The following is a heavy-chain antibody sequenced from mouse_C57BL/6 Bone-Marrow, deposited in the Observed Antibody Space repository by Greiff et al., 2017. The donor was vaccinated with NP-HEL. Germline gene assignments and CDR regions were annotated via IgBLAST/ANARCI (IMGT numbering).Heavy chain of an antibody. CDR2: IYPRSGST. CDR3: ARWPYDYALYYFDY. V-gene: IGHV1-55*01. CDR1: GYTFTSYW. Sequence: VQLQQPGAELVKPGASVKMSCKASGYTFTSYWITWVKQRPGQGLEWIGDIYPRSGSTNYNEKFKSKATLTVDTSSSTAYMQLSSLTSEDSAVYYCARWPYDYALYYFDYWGQGTTLTVSS. D-gene: IGHD2-4*01. J-gene: IGHJ2*01.